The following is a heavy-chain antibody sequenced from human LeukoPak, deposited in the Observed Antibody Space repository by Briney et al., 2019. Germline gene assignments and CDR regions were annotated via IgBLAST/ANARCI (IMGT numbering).Heavy chain of an antibody. CDR1: GGSISSTSYF. J-gene: IGHJ4*02. Sequence: SETLSLTCTVSGGSISSTSYFWGWIRQPPGKGLEWIGSFSYTESTYYNPSLKSRVTISVDTSKNQFSLKLSSVIAADTAVYYCVRHGSTSYDSYLDCCGQGTLVTVSS. D-gene: IGHD2-2*01. CDR3: VRHGSTSYDSYLDC. V-gene: IGHV4-39*01. CDR2: FSYTEST.